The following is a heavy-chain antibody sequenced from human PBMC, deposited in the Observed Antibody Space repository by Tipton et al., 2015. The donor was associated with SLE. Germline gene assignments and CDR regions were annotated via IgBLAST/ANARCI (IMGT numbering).Heavy chain of an antibody. CDR3: ARDVGGYNTGWFPYYFDY. V-gene: IGHV4-38-2*02. CDR2: ISYSGST. CDR1: GYSLSTGYY. D-gene: IGHD2-8*02. Sequence: TLSLTCTVSGYSLSTGYYWGWIRQPPAKGLEWIGCISYSGSTNYNSSLKSRLTISVDTSKNQFSLKLSSVTAADTAVYYCARDVGGYNTGWFPYYFDYWGQGTLVTVSS. J-gene: IGHJ4*02.